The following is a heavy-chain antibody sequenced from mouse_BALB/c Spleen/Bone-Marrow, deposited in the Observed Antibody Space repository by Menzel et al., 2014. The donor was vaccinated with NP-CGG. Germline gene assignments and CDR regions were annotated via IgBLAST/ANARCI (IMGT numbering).Heavy chain of an antibody. J-gene: IGHJ2*01. D-gene: IGHD2-4*01. CDR2: IYPGDGDT. CDR1: GYAFSSSW. V-gene: IGHV1-82*01. Sequence: QVQLQQSGPELMKPGASVKISCKASGYAFSSSWMNWVKQRPGQGLEWIGRIYPGDGDTNYNGKFKGKATLTADKSSSTAYMQLSSLTSVDSAVYFCARWGITSYYFDYWGQDTTLTVSS. CDR3: ARWGITSYYFDY.